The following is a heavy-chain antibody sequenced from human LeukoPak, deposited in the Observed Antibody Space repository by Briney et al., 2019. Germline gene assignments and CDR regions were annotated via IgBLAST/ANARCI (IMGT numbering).Heavy chain of an antibody. D-gene: IGHD3/OR15-3a*01. CDR3: ARDRTQSGMDV. CDR2: ISSSSSYI. V-gene: IGHV3-21*01. J-gene: IGHJ6*02. CDR1: GFTFSSYA. Sequence: PGGSLRLSCAASGFTFSSYAMSWVRQAPGKGLEWVSSISSSSSYIYYADSVKGRFTISRDNAKNSLYLQMNSLRAEDTAVYYCARDRTQSGMDVWGQGTTVTVSS.